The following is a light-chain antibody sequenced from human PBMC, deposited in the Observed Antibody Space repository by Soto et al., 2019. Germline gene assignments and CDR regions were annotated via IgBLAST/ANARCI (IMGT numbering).Light chain of an antibody. CDR3: QQYGSSIT. CDR1: QSVPSSY. V-gene: IGKV3-20*01. CDR2: ATS. Sequence: EIVLTQSPGTLSLSPGERATLSCRASQSVPSSYLAWYQQKPGQAPKLLIYATSSRATVLPDRFSGSWSATDFTLTISRLEHDVFAVFYCQQYGSSITFGQGTRLEIK. J-gene: IGKJ5*01.